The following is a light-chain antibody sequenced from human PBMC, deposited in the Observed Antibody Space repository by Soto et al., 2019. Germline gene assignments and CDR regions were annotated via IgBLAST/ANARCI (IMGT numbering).Light chain of an antibody. CDR2: AAS. CDR1: QGIRND. V-gene: IGKV1-6*01. J-gene: IGKJ4*01. CDR3: LQEYRYPLT. Sequence: AIQLTQSPASLSASVGDRVTITCRASQGIRNDLGWFQQKPGKAPKLLIYAASSLQTGVPSRFSGSGSGTYLTLTISSLHVEDFATYYCLQEYRYPLTFGGGTKVEI.